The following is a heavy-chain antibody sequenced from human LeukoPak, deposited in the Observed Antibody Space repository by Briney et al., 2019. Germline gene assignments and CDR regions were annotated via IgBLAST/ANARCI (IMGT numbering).Heavy chain of an antibody. D-gene: IGHD2-2*01. CDR3: ARDQSCSSTSCYVLYYYYYYGMDV. CDR1: GYTFTSYG. CDR2: ISAYNGNT. V-gene: IGHV1-18*01. Sequence: ASVKVSCKASGYTFTSYGISWVRQAPGQGLEWMGWISAYNGNTNYAQKLQGRVTMTTDTSTSTAYMELRSLRSDDTAVYYCARDQSCSSTSCYVLYYYYYYGMDVWGQGTTVTVSS. J-gene: IGHJ6*02.